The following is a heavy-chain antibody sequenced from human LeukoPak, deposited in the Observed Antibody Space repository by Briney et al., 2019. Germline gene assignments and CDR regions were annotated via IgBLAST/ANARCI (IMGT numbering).Heavy chain of an antibody. V-gene: IGHV3-48*04. CDR2: ISSSSSTI. CDR3: ARGGGTVTMSHWYFDL. J-gene: IGHJ2*01. Sequence: GGSLRLSCAVSGFTFSSYSMNWVRQAPGKGLEWVSYISSSSSTIYYADSVKGRLSISRDNAKNSLHLQINCLRAEDTAVYYCARGGGTVTMSHWYFDLWGRGTLVTVSS. D-gene: IGHD4-17*01. CDR1: GFTFSSYS.